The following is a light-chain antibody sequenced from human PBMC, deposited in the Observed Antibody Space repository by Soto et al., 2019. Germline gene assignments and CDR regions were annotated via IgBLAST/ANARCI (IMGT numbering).Light chain of an antibody. Sequence: DIQMTQSPSSLSASVGDRVTITCRASQSIRSYLNWYHQKPGKTPQLLIYGASNLQSGAPSRFTGSGSGTHFTLTISSLQPEDFATYYCQQSYTTPYTFGLGTKLEIK. J-gene: IGKJ2*01. V-gene: IGKV1-39*01. CDR3: QQSYTTPYT. CDR2: GAS. CDR1: QSIRSY.